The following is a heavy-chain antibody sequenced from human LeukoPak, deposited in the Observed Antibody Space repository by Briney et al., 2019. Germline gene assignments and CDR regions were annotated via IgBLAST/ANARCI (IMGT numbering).Heavy chain of an antibody. CDR1: GGTFSSYA. CDR3: ARDASAYYSRWFDY. CDR2: IIPIFGTA. V-gene: IGHV1-69*01. J-gene: IGHJ4*02. Sequence: SVKVSCKASGGTFSSYAISWVRQAPGQGLEWMGGIIPIFGTANYAQKFQGRVTITADESTSTAYMELSSLRSDDTAVYYCARDASAYYSRWFDYWGQGTLVTVSS. D-gene: IGHD3-22*01.